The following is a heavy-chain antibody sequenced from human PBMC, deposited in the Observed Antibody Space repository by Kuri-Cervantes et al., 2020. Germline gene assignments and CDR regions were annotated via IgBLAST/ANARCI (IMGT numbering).Heavy chain of an antibody. Sequence: ASVKVFCKASGYSFTDYHIHWVRQAPGQGLEWMGWINPKTGDTNYAQTFQGRVTMTRATSTTTAYMELSRLRSDDTAMYYCARETYTYGKHLDFWGQGTLVTVSS. CDR3: ARETYTYGKHLDF. CDR1: GYSFTDYH. D-gene: IGHD5-18*01. V-gene: IGHV1-2*02. J-gene: IGHJ4*02. CDR2: INPKTGDT.